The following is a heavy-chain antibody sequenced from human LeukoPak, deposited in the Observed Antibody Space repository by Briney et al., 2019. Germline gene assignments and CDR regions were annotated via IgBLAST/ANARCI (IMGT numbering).Heavy chain of an antibody. D-gene: IGHD2-2*01. CDR1: GFTFSSYS. V-gene: IGHV3-21*01. CDR2: ISSSSSYI. Sequence: GGSLRLSCAASGFTFSSYSMNWVRQAPGKGLEWVSSISSSSSYIYYADSVEGRFTISRDNAKNSLYLQMNSLRAEDTAVYYCARVCSSTSCYAFDIWGQGTMVTVSS. CDR3: ARVCSSTSCYAFDI. J-gene: IGHJ3*02.